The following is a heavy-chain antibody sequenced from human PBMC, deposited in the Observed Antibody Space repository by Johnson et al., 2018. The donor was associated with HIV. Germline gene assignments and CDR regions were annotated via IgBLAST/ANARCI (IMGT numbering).Heavy chain of an antibody. Sequence: QVQLVESGGGLVQPGGSLRLSCAASGFTFSSYAMHWVRQAPGKGLEWVAVISYDGSNKYYADSVKGRFTISRDNSKNTLYLQMNSLRAEDTAVYYCAKSRAISPGDRNWYVGSRRAAFDVWGQGTMVTVSS. CDR1: GFTFSSYA. V-gene: IGHV3-30-3*02. CDR3: AKSRAISPGDRNWYVGSRRAAFDV. CDR2: ISYDGSNK. D-gene: IGHD1-1*01. J-gene: IGHJ3*01.